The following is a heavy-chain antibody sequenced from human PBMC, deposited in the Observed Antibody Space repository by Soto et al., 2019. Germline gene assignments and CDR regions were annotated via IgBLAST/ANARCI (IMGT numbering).Heavy chain of an antibody. CDR2: MNTNSDDT. CDR3: AREWSAAGHFYGMDV. Sequence: QVQLVQSGAEVKKPGASVQVSCKTSGYTFTSYDINWVRQAPGQGLEWVGWMNTNSDDTRSAQKFRGRLTLIRDTSMRAVYMKLSNLRPDDSAVYYCAREWSAAGHFYGMDVWGQGTTVAVSS. D-gene: IGHD6-13*01. J-gene: IGHJ6*02. V-gene: IGHV1-8*01. CDR1: GYTFTSYD.